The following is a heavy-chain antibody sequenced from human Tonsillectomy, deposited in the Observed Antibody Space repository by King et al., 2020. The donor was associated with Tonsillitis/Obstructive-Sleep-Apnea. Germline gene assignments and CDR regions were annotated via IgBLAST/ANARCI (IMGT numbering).Heavy chain of an antibody. V-gene: IGHV4-59*01. J-gene: IGHJ3*02. D-gene: IGHD1-26*01. CDR2: IYFTGSP. Sequence: QLQESGPGLVKPSETLSLTCTVSGGSISPYYWSWIRQPPGKGLEWIGFIYFTGSPNYNPSLKSRVTISVDTSKNQFSLKLNSVTAADTAVYYCAREPSSLGAFDIWGQGTMVTVSS. CDR3: AREPSSLGAFDI. CDR1: GGSISPYY.